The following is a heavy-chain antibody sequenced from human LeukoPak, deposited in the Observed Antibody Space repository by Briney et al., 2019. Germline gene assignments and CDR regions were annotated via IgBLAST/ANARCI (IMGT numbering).Heavy chain of an antibody. V-gene: IGHV1-2*02. CDR1: GGTFSSYA. J-gene: IGHJ3*02. CDR2: INPNSGGT. Sequence: GASVKVSCKASGGTFSSYAISWVRQAPGQGLEWMGWINPNSGGTNYAQKFQGRVTMTRDTSISTAYMELSRLRSDDTAVYYCASFCGGDCYSWDDAFDIWGQGTMVTVSS. D-gene: IGHD2-21*02. CDR3: ASFCGGDCYSWDDAFDI.